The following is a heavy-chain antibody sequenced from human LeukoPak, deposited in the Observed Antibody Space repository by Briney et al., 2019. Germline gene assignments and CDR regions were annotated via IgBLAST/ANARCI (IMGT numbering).Heavy chain of an antibody. CDR1: GFTFTDYW. V-gene: IGHV3-7*01. Sequence: GGSLRLSCAASGFTFTDYWMTCVRQVPGRGLECVANIHKAGTESYYVDSVKGRFAISRDNAKNSLYLQLSSLRVDDTAVYYCARVGTWELQRVFDYWGQGTLVTVSS. J-gene: IGHJ4*02. CDR3: ARVGTWELQRVFDY. CDR2: IHKAGTES. D-gene: IGHD1-26*01.